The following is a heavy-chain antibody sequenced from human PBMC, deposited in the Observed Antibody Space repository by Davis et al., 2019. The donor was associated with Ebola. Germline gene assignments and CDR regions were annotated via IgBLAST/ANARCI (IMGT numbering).Heavy chain of an antibody. CDR2: IWYQGNNA. J-gene: IGHJ4*02. Sequence: PGGSLRLSCEASGFTFSNYGMHWVRQAPGKGLEWVAVIWYQGNNAYYADSVKGRFTISRDNSKNTLYLQMNSLRAEDTAVYYCARETVNCGGDCIDYWGQGSLVTVSS. D-gene: IGHD2-21*02. V-gene: IGHV3-33*01. CDR1: GFTFSNYG. CDR3: ARETVNCGGDCIDY.